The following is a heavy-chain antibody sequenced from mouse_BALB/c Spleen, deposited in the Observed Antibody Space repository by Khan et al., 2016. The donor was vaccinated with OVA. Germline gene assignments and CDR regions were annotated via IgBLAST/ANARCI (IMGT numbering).Heavy chain of an antibody. CDR2: ITPGSGKT. Sequence: VQLQESGAELAKPGASVKLSCKASGYTFTDYYINWMRQRTGQGLEWIGEITPGSGKTYYNEKFKGKATLTVDKSSSTAYMQLSSLTSQDSAVYFCAREWAAWFPYWGQGTLVTVSA. CDR1: GYTFTDYY. CDR3: AREWAAWFPY. J-gene: IGHJ3*01. V-gene: IGHV1-77*01.